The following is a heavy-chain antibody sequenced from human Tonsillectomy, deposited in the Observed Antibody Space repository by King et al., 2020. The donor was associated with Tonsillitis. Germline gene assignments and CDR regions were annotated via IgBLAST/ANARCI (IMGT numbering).Heavy chain of an antibody. CDR1: GASISSYY. J-gene: IGHJ4*02. Sequence: VQLQESGPGLVKPSETLSLTCTVSGASISSYYWSWIRQPAEKGLEWIGRIHTSGSTNYNPPLESRVTMSVDTSKNQFSLKLTSMTAADTAVYYCARDQPVGSTRFDYWGQGSLVTVSS. CDR3: ARDQPVGSTRFDY. D-gene: IGHD2-2*01. CDR2: IHTSGST. V-gene: IGHV4-4*07.